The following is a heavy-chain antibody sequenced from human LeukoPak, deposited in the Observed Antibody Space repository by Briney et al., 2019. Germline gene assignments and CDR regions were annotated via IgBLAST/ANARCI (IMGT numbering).Heavy chain of an antibody. D-gene: IGHD3-3*02. CDR2: ISSDGTST. CDR1: GFTFFSYM. J-gene: IGHJ4*02. Sequence: PGGSLRHSSSDSGFTFFSYMTQCVRRAPGKGLVWVSRISSDGTSTNYADSVKGRFIISRDKAKITLYLQMNSLRAENTAVYFCATRWCSIWFYYWGPGTLVAVSS. V-gene: IGHV3-74*01. CDR3: ATRWCSIWFYY.